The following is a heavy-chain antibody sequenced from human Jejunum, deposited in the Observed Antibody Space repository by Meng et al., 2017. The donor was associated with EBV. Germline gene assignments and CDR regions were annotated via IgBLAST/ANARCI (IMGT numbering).Heavy chain of an antibody. CDR3: SRDLVGSADD. J-gene: IGHJ4*02. CDR2: INEDGRIT. CDR1: GFTFSSYW. Sequence: EVQLVESGGALVKPGVSLRLSCAASGFTFSSYWMHWVRQAPGKGLVWVSRINEDGRITTYADSVKGRFTISRDNTKNTLYLQMNSLRAEDTAVYFCSRDLVGSADDWGQGTLVTVSS. V-gene: IGHV3-74*01. D-gene: IGHD6-25*01.